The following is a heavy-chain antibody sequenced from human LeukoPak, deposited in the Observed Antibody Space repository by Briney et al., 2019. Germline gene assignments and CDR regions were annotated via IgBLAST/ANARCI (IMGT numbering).Heavy chain of an antibody. J-gene: IGHJ4*02. D-gene: IGHD5-24*01. CDR2: IKQDGSEK. CDR3: ARDLEMATTGVEDY. Sequence: GGSLRLSCAASGFTFSSYWMSWVRQAPGKGLEWVANIKQDGSEKCYVDSVKGRFTISRDNAKNSLYLQMNSLRAEDTAVYYCARDLEMATTGVEDYWGQGTLVTVSS. CDR1: GFTFSSYW. V-gene: IGHV3-7*03.